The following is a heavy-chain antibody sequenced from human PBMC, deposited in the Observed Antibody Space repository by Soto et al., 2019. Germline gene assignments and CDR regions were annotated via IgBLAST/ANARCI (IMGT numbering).Heavy chain of an antibody. CDR1: GFTFSSYA. CDR3: ARERWAAGGTPTLDY. D-gene: IGHD6-13*01. J-gene: IGHJ4*02. CDR2: ISGGTSST. Sequence: EVQLLESGGGLVQPGGSLRLSCAASGFTFSSYAMSWVRQAPGNGLECVSAISGGTSSTYYADSVKGRFTISRDNSKNTLYLQMNSLRAEDTAVYYCARERWAAGGTPTLDYWGQGTLVTVSS. V-gene: IGHV3-23*01.